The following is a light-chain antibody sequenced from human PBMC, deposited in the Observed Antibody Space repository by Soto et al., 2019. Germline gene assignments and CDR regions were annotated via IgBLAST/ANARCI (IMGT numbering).Light chain of an antibody. CDR2: KAS. CDR3: QQYNSYSPT. CDR1: QSISVL. J-gene: IGKJ1*01. Sequence: DIQMTQSPSSVSGSVGDRVTITCRASQSISVLLSWYQQKAVKAPNLLIYKASRLESGVPSRFSGSGSETEFTLTISGLQPGDSATYYCQQYNSYSPTFGQGTKVDIK. V-gene: IGKV1-5*03.